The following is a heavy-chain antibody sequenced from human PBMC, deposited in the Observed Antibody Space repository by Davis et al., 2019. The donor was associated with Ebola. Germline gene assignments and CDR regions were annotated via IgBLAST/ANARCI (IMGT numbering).Heavy chain of an antibody. Sequence: KVSCKVSGYSFTSYWIGWVRQMPGKGLEWMGIIYPGDSDTRYSPYFHGQVTISADKSISSPSLQWSSLKASDTAMYYCVRHRYSSSWDPFAIWGQGTKVTVSS. V-gene: IGHV5-51*01. D-gene: IGHD6-13*01. J-gene: IGHJ3*02. CDR3: VRHRYSSSWDPFAI. CDR2: IYPGDSDT. CDR1: GYSFTSYW.